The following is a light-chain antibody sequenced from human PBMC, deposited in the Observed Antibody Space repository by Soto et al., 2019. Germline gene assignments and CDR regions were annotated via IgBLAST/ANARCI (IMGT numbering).Light chain of an antibody. CDR2: GAS. V-gene: IGKV3-15*01. CDR1: QSITTN. CDR3: QQYNDWPPLT. Sequence: EKVLTQSPVTLSVSLGERATLSGRASQSITTNLAWYQQKPGQAPRLLILGASNRATGIPARFSGSGSGTEFSLTISSLQSEDSAIYYCQQYNDWPPLTFGGGTKVEI. J-gene: IGKJ4*01.